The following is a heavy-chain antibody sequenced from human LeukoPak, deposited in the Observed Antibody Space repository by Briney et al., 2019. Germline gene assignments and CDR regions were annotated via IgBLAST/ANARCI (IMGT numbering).Heavy chain of an antibody. D-gene: IGHD1-26*01. CDR2: IYPGDSDT. Sequence: GESLQISCQGSGYSFTSYWIGWVRQMPGKGLEWMGIIYPGDSDTRYSPSFQGQVTISADKSISTAYLQWSSLKASDTAVYYCARQGWELLEYYFDYWGQGTLVTVSS. CDR3: ARQGWELLEYYFDY. J-gene: IGHJ4*02. V-gene: IGHV5-51*01. CDR1: GYSFTSYW.